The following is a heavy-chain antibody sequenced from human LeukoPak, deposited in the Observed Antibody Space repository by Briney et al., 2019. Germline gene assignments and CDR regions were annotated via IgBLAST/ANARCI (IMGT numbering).Heavy chain of an antibody. CDR2: ISYDGSNK. J-gene: IGHJ4*02. Sequence: GGSLRLSCAASGFTFSSYEMNWVRQAPGKGLEWVAVISYDGSNKYYADSVKGRFTISRDNSKNTLYLQMNSLRVEDTAVYYCARDSAAAGGGFDYWGQGTLVTVSS. CDR3: ARDSAAAGGGFDY. CDR1: GFTFSSYE. D-gene: IGHD6-13*01. V-gene: IGHV3-30*04.